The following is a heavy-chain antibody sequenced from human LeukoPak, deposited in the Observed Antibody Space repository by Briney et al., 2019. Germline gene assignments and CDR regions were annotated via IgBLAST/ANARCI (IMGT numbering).Heavy chain of an antibody. Sequence: VKVSCKGSGGTFRSYAISWGRQAPGQRLEWMGGIIPIFGTANYAQKFQGRVTITADKSTSTAYMELSSLRSEDTAVYYCARGHTFGGLRSPFDYWGQGTLVTVSS. CDR3: ARGHTFGGLRSPFDY. CDR2: IIPIFGTA. V-gene: IGHV1-69*06. J-gene: IGHJ4*02. D-gene: IGHD3-16*01. CDR1: GGTFRSYA.